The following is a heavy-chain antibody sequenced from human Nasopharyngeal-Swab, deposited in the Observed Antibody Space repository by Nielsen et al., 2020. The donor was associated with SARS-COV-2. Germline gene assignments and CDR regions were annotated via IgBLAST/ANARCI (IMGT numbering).Heavy chain of an antibody. V-gene: IGHV1-46*01. Sequence: WVRQAHGQGLEWMGIINPSGGSTSYAQKFQGRVTMTRDTSTSTVYMELSSLRSEDTAVYYCARDRDCSSTSCYRGIDIWGQGTMVTVSS. J-gene: IGHJ3*02. CDR2: INPSGGST. D-gene: IGHD2-2*01. CDR3: ARDRDCSSTSCYRGIDI.